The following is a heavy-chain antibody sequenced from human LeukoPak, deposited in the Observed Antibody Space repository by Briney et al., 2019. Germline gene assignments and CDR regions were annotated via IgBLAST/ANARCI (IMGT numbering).Heavy chain of an antibody. V-gene: IGHV3-33*03. Sequence: GRSLRLSCAASGFSFNRNXXXXXXXXXXXXLXXVXVIWYDGSNKYYGXSVXXRXTISRDXXRNTLYLEMNNLRVDDTALYYCAKGAGSGAVHYLDQWGQGTLVTVSS. CDR2: IWYDGSNK. J-gene: IGHJ4*02. D-gene: IGHD2-15*01. CDR1: GFSFNRNX. CDR3: AKGAGSGAVHYLDQ.